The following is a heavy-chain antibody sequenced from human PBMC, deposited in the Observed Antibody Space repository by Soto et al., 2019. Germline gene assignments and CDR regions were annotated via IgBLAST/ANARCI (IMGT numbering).Heavy chain of an antibody. Sequence: PSETLSLTCTVSGGSISISSYYWGWIRHPPGKGLEWIGSIYYSGSTYYNPSLKSRVTISVDTSKNQFSLKLSSVTAADTAVYYCARKELPLSYNWFDPWGQGTLVTVSS. CDR2: IYYSGST. CDR3: ARKELPLSYNWFDP. CDR1: GGSISISSYY. J-gene: IGHJ5*02. D-gene: IGHD1-7*01. V-gene: IGHV4-39*01.